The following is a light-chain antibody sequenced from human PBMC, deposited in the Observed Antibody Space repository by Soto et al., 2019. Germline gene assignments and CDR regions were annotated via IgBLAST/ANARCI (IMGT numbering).Light chain of an antibody. CDR2: DAS. J-gene: IGKJ4*01. CDR1: QGISTL. V-gene: IGKV1D-13*01. Sequence: AIQLTQSPSSLSASVGDRVTITCRASQGISTLFAWYQQKPGKTPKLLLYDASTLESGVPSRFSGSGSGTDFTLTISILQPEDFATYYCQQFYDYPLTFGGGTKVEIK. CDR3: QQFYDYPLT.